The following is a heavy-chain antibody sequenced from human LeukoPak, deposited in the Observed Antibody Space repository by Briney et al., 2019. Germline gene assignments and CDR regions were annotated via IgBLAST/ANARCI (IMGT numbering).Heavy chain of an antibody. V-gene: IGHV1-18*01. CDR1: GYTFTSYG. CDR3: ARAGGASGWFNHS. J-gene: IGHJ5*02. CDR2: ISGYNGDT. D-gene: IGHD6-19*01. Sequence: ASVKVSCKATGYTFTSYGTSWVRQAPGQGLEWMGWISGYNGDTNYTPKLQDRVRMTRDTSTGTAYMELRSLRSDDTAIYFCARAGGASGWFNHSWGQGTPVTVSS.